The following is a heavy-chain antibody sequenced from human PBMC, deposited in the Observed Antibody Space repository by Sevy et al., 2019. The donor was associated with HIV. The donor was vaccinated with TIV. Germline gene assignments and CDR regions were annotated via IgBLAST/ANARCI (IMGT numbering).Heavy chain of an antibody. V-gene: IGHV3-23*01. D-gene: IGHD3-22*01. Sequence: GGSLRLSCVASGFIFNSYVMNWVRQAPGKGLEWVSTISGSGGSTYYTDSVKGRFTISRDNSKNTVYLRMNSLRAEDTAVYYCARGSTYYYDDSGYSTRGDAFDIWGQGTMVTVSS. J-gene: IGHJ3*02. CDR2: ISGSGGST. CDR3: ARGSTYYYDDSGYSTRGDAFDI. CDR1: GFIFNSYV.